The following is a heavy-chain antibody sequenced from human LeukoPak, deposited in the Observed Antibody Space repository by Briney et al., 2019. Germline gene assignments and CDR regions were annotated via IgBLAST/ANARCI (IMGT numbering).Heavy chain of an antibody. CDR1: GFTFSTYW. D-gene: IGHD3-9*01. Sequence: GGSLRLSCEASGFTFSTYWMTWVRQAPGKGLEWVANIKQDGSEKSVVDSVEGRFTISRDNAKNSLYLQMNSLGAEDSAVYYCARGVQYYDFLTGYYPAPSYFDHWGQGALVTVSS. J-gene: IGHJ4*02. CDR3: ARGVQYYDFLTGYYPAPSYFDH. CDR2: IKQDGSEK. V-gene: IGHV3-7*01.